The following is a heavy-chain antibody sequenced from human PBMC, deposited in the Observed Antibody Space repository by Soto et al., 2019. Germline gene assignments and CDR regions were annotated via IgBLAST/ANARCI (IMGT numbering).Heavy chain of an antibody. CDR1: GGSFSGYY. CDR2: INHSGST. Sequence: SQTLSLTCAVYGGSFSGYYWSWIRQPPGKGLEWIGEINHSGSTNYNPSLKSRVTISVDTSKNQFSLKLSSVTAADTAVYYCARGSLPGYSSSQSPPNYWGQGTLVTVSS. J-gene: IGHJ4*02. V-gene: IGHV4-34*01. D-gene: IGHD6-6*01. CDR3: ARGSLPGYSSSQSPPNY.